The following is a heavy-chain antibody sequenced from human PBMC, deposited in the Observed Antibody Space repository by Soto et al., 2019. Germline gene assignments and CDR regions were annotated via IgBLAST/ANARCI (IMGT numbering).Heavy chain of an antibody. Sequence: GGSLRLSCAASGFTFSSYAMHWVRQAPGKGLEWVAIISSDGNSKHYADSVKGRFTISRDNSKNTLFLQMNSLRAEDTAVYYCARDPKGSYCYIDYWGQGTPVTVSS. D-gene: IGHD3-10*01. CDR2: ISSDGNSK. CDR1: GFTFSSYA. V-gene: IGHV3-30-3*01. J-gene: IGHJ4*02. CDR3: ARDPKGSYCYIDY.